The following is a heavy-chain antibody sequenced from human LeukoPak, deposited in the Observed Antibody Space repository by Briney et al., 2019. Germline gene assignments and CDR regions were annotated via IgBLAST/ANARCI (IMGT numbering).Heavy chain of an antibody. CDR2: ISVGAEYI. Sequence: GGSLRLSCAASGFTFSTYVMNWFRQAPGKGPEWVSTISVGAEYIFYADSVKGRFTISRDDSNNALYLQMHSLRAEDTALYYCASGPPFLRYFEYWGQGTLVTVSS. CDR3: ASGPPFLRYFEY. CDR1: GFTFSTYV. D-gene: IGHD3-3*01. J-gene: IGHJ4*02. V-gene: IGHV3-23*01.